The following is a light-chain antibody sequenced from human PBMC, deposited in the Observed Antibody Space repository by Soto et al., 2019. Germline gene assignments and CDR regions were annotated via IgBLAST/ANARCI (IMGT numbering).Light chain of an antibody. Sequence: EIVLTQSPGTLSLSPGERATLSCRASQSVSSSYLAWYQQKPGQAPRPLIYGASSRATGIPDRFSGSGSGTDLALTIRRLEPEDFAVYYCQQYGSSPRTFGKGTKVEIK. CDR1: QSVSSSY. CDR2: GAS. V-gene: IGKV3-20*01. J-gene: IGKJ1*01. CDR3: QQYGSSPRT.